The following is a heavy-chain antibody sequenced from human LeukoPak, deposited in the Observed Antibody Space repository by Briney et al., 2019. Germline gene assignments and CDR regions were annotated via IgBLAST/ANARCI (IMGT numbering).Heavy chain of an antibody. CDR3: ARATSGIVGAPTDY. CDR2: INPNIGGT. D-gene: IGHD1-26*01. V-gene: IGHV1-2*06. CDR1: GGTFSSYA. J-gene: IGHJ4*02. Sequence: ASVKVSCKASGGTFSSYAISWVRQAPGQGLEWMGRINPNIGGTNFAQKFQGRVTMTRDTSISTAYMELSRLRSDDTAVYYCARATSGIVGAPTDYWGQGTLVTVTS.